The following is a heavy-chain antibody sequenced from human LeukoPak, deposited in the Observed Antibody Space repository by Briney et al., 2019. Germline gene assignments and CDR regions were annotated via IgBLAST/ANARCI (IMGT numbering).Heavy chain of an antibody. Sequence: ASVKVSCKASGYTFTSYGISWVRQAPGQGLEWMGWISAYNGNTNYAQKLQGGVTMTTDTSTSTAYMELRSLRSDDTAVYYCARERDYGDYPNWFDPWGQGTLVTVSS. D-gene: IGHD4-17*01. CDR1: GYTFTSYG. V-gene: IGHV1-18*01. CDR3: ARERDYGDYPNWFDP. CDR2: ISAYNGNT. J-gene: IGHJ5*02.